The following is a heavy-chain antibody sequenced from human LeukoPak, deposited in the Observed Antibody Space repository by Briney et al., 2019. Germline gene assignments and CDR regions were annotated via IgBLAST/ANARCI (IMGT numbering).Heavy chain of an antibody. CDR3: ARQTGTTMVRVDY. V-gene: IGHV1-2*02. D-gene: IGHD3-10*01. J-gene: IGHJ4*02. CDR2: INPNSGGT. Sequence: GASVKVSCKTSGYTFTGYYMRWVRQAPGQGLECMGWINPNSGGTNYAQKFQGRVTMTRDTSISTAYMELSRLRSDDTAVYYCARQTGTTMVRVDYWGQGTLVTVSS. CDR1: GYTFTGYY.